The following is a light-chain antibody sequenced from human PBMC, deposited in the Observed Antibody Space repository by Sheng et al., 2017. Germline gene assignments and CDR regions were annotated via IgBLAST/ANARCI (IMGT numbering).Light chain of an antibody. CDR1: SSDVGGYDY. CDR3: NSYTSTSTSV. CDR2: DVN. J-gene: IGLJ3*02. V-gene: IGLV2-14*01. Sequence: QSALTQPASVSGSPGQSITISCTGTSSDVGGYDYVSWYQQHTGKAPKLMIYDVNNRPSGVSNRFSGSKSGNTASLTISGLQAEDEADYYCNSYTSTSTSVFGGGTKLTVL.